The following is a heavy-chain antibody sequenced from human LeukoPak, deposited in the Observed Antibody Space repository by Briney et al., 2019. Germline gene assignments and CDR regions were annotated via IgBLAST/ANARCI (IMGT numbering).Heavy chain of an antibody. J-gene: IGHJ6*03. CDR1: GFTFSSYA. D-gene: IGHD4-17*01. V-gene: IGHV3-21*01. Sequence: KSGGSLRLSCAASGFTFSSYAMSWVRQAPGKGLEWVSAISSSSSYIYYADSVKGRFTISRDNAKNSLYLQMNSLRAEDTAVYYCARDKNDYGDYVGFYYYYYMDVWGKGTTVTVSS. CDR2: ISSSSSYI. CDR3: ARDKNDYGDYVGFYYYYYMDV.